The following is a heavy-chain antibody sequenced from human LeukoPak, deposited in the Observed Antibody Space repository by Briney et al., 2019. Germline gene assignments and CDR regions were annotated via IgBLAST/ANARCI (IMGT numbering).Heavy chain of an antibody. J-gene: IGHJ4*02. Sequence: SETLSLTCTVSGGSISSSSYYWGWIRQPPGKGLEWIGSIYYSGSTYYNPSLKSRVTISVDTSKNQFSLKLSSVTAADTVVYYCARGPDSSGWRYDYWGQGTLVTVSS. V-gene: IGHV4-39*07. CDR2: IYYSGST. D-gene: IGHD6-19*01. CDR3: ARGPDSSGWRYDY. CDR1: GGSISSSSYY.